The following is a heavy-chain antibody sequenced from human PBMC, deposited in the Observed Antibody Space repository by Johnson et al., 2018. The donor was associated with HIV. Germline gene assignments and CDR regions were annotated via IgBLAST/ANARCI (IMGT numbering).Heavy chain of an antibody. CDR3: AKTTFMLAAAGPLAFDI. CDR2: ISYDGSDK. V-gene: IGHV3-30*18. CDR1: GFTFSTYG. D-gene: IGHD6-13*01. J-gene: IGHJ3*02. Sequence: QVQLVESGGGVVQPGISLRLSCAASGFTFSTYGMHWVRQAPGKGLEWVAIISYDGSDKYYADSVKGRFTISRDNSKNTLYLQMNSLRAGDTAVYYCAKTTFMLAAAGPLAFDIWGQGTMVTVSS.